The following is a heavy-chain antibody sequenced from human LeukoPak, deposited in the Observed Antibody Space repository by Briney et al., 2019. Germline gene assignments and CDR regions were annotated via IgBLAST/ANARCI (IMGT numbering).Heavy chain of an antibody. CDR1: GFTFSSYG. CDR3: ARRGSCDI. D-gene: IGHD2-15*01. CDR2: ISYDGSNK. Sequence: GGSLRLSCAASGFTFSSYGMHWVRQAPGKGLEWVAVISYDGSNKYYADSVKGRFTISGDSSKNTLYLQMNSLRAEDTAVYYCARRGSCDIWGQGTLVTVSS. J-gene: IGHJ4*02. V-gene: IGHV3-30*03.